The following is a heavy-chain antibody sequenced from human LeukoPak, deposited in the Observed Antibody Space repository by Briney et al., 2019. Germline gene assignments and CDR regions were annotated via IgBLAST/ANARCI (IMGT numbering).Heavy chain of an antibody. CDR1: GFTFSSYA. V-gene: IGHV3-30-3*01. J-gene: IGHJ6*02. CDR2: ISYDGSNK. CDR3: ASDLCSSTSCYLGYYYYGMDV. Sequence: GGSLRLSCAASGFTFSSYAMHWVRQAPGKGLEWVAVISYDGSNKYYADSVKGRFTISRDNSKNTLYLQMNSPRAEDTAVYYCASDLCSSTSCYLGYYYYGMDVWGQGTTVTVSS. D-gene: IGHD2-2*01.